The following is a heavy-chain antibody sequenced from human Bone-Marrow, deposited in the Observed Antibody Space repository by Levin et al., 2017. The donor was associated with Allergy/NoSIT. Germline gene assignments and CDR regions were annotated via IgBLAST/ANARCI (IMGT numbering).Heavy chain of an antibody. CDR2: INWDGSNT. CDR3: AKDSGLRYFDY. D-gene: IGHD2-21*01. CDR1: GFSFDDYG. Sequence: LSLTCAASGFSFDDYGMHWVRQAPGKGLEWVSLINWDGSNTYYADSVKGRFTISRDNSIDSLYLQMNSLRTEDTALYYCAKDSGLRYFDYWGQGTLVTVSS. V-gene: IGHV3-43*01. J-gene: IGHJ4*02.